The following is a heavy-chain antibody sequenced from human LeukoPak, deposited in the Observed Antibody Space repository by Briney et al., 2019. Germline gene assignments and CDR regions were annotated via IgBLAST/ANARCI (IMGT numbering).Heavy chain of an antibody. CDR1: GGSLSSYY. V-gene: IGHV4-59*01. CDR3: ARVDPDSSSTLEVFDY. Sequence: SETLSLTCTVSGGSLSSYYWSWIRQPPAKALEWIGYIYYSGSTNYNPSLKSRVTISVDTSKNQFSLKLSSVTAADTAVYYCARVDPDSSSTLEVFDYWGQGTLVTVSS. D-gene: IGHD6-6*01. CDR2: IYYSGST. J-gene: IGHJ4*02.